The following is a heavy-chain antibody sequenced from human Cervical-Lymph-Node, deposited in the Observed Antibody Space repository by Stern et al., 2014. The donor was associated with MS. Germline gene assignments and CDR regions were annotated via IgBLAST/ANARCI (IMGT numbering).Heavy chain of an antibody. J-gene: IGHJ4*02. V-gene: IGHV4-31*03. CDR1: GASISSGIYY. Sequence: VQLVESGPGLVKTSETLSLTCTVSGASISSGIYYWSWVRQHPEMGLEWIGSISDTGPTHYNPSLKSRVSISVDTSDKQFSLKLSSVTAADTAVYYCARGQDYSKVGYWGQGTLVTVSS. CDR3: ARGQDYSKVGY. D-gene: IGHD4-11*01. CDR2: ISDTGPT.